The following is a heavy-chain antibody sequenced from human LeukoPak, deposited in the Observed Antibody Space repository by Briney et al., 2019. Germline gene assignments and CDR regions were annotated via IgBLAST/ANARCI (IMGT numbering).Heavy chain of an antibody. V-gene: IGHV3-23*01. CDR3: AKDLDARYFD. D-gene: IGHD3-9*01. Sequence: PGGSLRLSCAASGFTFSSFDMSWVRQAPGKGLEWVSGISDSGGTTYYADSVKGRFTISRDNSKNTLDLQMNSLGAEDTAVYYCAKDLDARYFDWGQGTLVTVSS. CDR2: ISDSGGTT. J-gene: IGHJ4*02. CDR1: GFTFSSFD.